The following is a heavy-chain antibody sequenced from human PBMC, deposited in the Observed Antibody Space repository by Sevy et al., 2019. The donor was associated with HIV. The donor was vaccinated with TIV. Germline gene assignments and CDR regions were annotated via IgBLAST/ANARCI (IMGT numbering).Heavy chain of an antibody. V-gene: IGHV1-24*01. CDR3: ATPMVRGAPGDYYYGMDV. CDR2: FDPEDGET. Sequence: TSVKVSCKVSGYTLTELSMHWVRQAPGKGLEWMGGFDPEDGETIYAQKFQGRVTMTEDTSTDTAYMELSSLRSEDTAVYYCATPMVRGAPGDYYYGMDVWGQGTTVIVSS. D-gene: IGHD3-10*01. J-gene: IGHJ6*02. CDR1: GYTLTELS.